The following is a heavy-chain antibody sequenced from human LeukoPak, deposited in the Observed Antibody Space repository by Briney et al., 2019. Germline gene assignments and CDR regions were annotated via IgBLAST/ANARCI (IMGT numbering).Heavy chain of an antibody. CDR1: NFSISSGYY. CDR2: VYHSGST. Sequence: PSETLSLTCNVSNFSISSGYYWGWIRKPQGKGPEWIGSVYHSGSTYYNPSLKSRVTISVDTSKNQFSLKLKSVTAADTAVYYCARDKDYYDSSGYLYWGQGILVTVSS. D-gene: IGHD3-22*01. V-gene: IGHV4-38-2*02. CDR3: ARDKDYYDSSGYLY. J-gene: IGHJ4*02.